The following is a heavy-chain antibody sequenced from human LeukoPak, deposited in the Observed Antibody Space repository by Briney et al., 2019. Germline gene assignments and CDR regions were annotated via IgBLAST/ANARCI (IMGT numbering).Heavy chain of an antibody. D-gene: IGHD3-22*01. CDR3: ARLQTRDDSSGYYYGDWDDAFDI. CDR1: GGSISSYY. CDR2: IYYSGST. V-gene: IGHV4-59*08. Sequence: PSETPSLTCTVSGGSISSYYWSWIRQPPGKGLEWIGYIYYSGSTNYNPSLKSRVTISVDTSKNQFSLKLSSVTAADTAVYYCARLQTRDDSSGYYYGDWDDAFDIWGQGTMVTVSS. J-gene: IGHJ3*02.